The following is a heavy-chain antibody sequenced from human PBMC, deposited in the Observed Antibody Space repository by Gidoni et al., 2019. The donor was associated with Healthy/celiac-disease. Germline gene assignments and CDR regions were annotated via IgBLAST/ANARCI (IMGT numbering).Heavy chain of an antibody. CDR1: GGSFSGYY. J-gene: IGHJ4*02. D-gene: IGHD6-6*01. CDR3: ARAGRSSIAARPRHFDY. CDR2: INHSGST. Sequence: QVQLQQWGAGLLKPSETLSLTCAVYGGSFSGYYWSWIRQPPGKGLEWIGEINHSGSTNYNPSLKSRVTISVDTSKNQFSLKLSSVTAADTAVYYCARAGRSSIAARPRHFDYWGQGTLVTVSS. V-gene: IGHV4-34*01.